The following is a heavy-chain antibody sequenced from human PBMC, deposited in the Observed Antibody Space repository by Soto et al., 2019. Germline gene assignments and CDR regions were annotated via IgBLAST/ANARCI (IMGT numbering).Heavy chain of an antibody. CDR3: AKDHGPIRSSWFDY. Sequence: GGSLRLSCAASGFTFSSYAMSWVRQAPGKGLEWVSAISGSGGSTYYADSVKGRFTISIDNSKNTQYLQMNSLRAEDTAVYCCAKDHGPIRSSWFDYWGQGTLVTVSS. V-gene: IGHV3-23*01. CDR1: GFTFSSYA. J-gene: IGHJ5*01. D-gene: IGHD6-13*01. CDR2: ISGSGGST.